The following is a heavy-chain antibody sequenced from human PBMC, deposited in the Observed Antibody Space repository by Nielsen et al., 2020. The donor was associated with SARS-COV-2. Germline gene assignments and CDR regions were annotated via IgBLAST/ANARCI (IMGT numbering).Heavy chain of an antibody. CDR2: LSSRSDYI. CDR3: ARDGGRRTMFGVNHRVRKDAFDI. J-gene: IGHJ3*02. Sequence: GGSLRLSCAASGFPFSCYSMSRVRQAPGKGLEWVPFLSSRSDYIYYADSMKGRFTISRDNAKNSLFLQMNRLRVEDTAVYYCARDGGRRTMFGVNHRVRKDAFDIWGQGTMVTVSS. D-gene: IGHD3-3*01. V-gene: IGHV3-21*01. CDR1: GFPFSCYS.